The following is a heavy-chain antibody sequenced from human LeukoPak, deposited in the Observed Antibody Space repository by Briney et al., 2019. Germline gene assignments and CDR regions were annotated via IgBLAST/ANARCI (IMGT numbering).Heavy chain of an antibody. D-gene: IGHD4-17*01. CDR2: IYYTGST. CDR3: ARVGTTVTTIDY. V-gene: IGHV4-59*08. CDR1: GDSMSSYY. J-gene: IGHJ4*02. Sequence: PSETLSLTCTVSGDSMSSYYWSWIRQPPGKGLEWIGYIYYTGSTYFNPSLKSRITISVDTSKNQFSLKLSSVTAADTAVYYCARVGTTVTTIDYWGQGTLVTVSS.